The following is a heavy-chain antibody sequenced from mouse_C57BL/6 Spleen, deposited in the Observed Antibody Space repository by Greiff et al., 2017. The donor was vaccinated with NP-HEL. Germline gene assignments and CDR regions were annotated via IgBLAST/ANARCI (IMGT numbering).Heavy chain of an antibody. J-gene: IGHJ1*03. CDR3: ARTVVATSHWYFDG. V-gene: IGHV1-9*01. D-gene: IGHD1-1*01. CDR1: GYTFTGYW. CDR2: ILPGSGST. Sequence: QVQLQQSGAELMKPGASVKLSCKATGYTFTGYWIEWVKQRPGHGLEWIGEILPGSGSTNYNEKFKGKATFTADTSSNTAYMQLSSLTTKDSAIDYCARTVVATSHWYFDGWGTGTTVTVSS.